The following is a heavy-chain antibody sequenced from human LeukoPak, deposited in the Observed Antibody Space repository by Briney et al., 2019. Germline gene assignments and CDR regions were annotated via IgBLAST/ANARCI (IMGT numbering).Heavy chain of an antibody. D-gene: IGHD6-19*01. CDR1: GFTFSSYG. Sequence: RSPRLSCAASGFTFSSYGMYWVRQAPGKGLEWVALISYDGSNKYYADSVKGRFTISRDNSKNTLYLQMNSLRAEDTAVYYCAKDEIGAVAGLIDYWGQGTLVPVSA. CDR2: ISYDGSNK. J-gene: IGHJ4*02. V-gene: IGHV3-30*18. CDR3: AKDEIGAVAGLIDY.